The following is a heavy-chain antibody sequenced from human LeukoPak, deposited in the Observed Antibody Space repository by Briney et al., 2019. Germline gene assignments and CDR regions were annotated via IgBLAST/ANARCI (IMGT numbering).Heavy chain of an antibody. Sequence: GGSLRLSCAASGFTFSSYSMNWVRQAPGKGLEWVSSISSSSSYIYYADSVKGRFTISRDNAKNSLYLQMNSLRAEDTAVYYCARDHQWLVGYYGMDVWGQGTTVTVSS. CDR3: ARDHQWLVGYYGMDV. CDR2: ISSSSSYI. D-gene: IGHD6-19*01. J-gene: IGHJ6*02. V-gene: IGHV3-21*01. CDR1: GFTFSSYS.